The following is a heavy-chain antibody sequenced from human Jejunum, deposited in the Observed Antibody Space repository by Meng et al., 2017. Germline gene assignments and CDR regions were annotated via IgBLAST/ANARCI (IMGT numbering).Heavy chain of an antibody. CDR1: GYTFTRYD. D-gene: IGHD5-18*01. J-gene: IGHJ4*02. CDR3: ARRASDDYGYNY. V-gene: IGHV1-8*01. CDR2: VNPNSGQT. Sequence: QVQLVQSGAEVRTPGASVKVSCKASGYTFTRYDINWVRQATGQGLEWMGWVNPNSGQTGYARKFQGRVTMTRSTSITTAYMELSGLRSEDTAIYYCARRASDDYGYNYWGQGTLVTVSS.